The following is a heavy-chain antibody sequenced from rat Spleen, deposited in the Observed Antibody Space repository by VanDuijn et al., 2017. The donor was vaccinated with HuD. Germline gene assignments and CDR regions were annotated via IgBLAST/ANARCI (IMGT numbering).Heavy chain of an antibody. Sequence: EVQLQESGPGLVKPSQSLSLTCSVTGYSITSNYWGWIRKFPGNKMEWIGHISYSGSTSYNPSRKSRISITRDTSKNQFFLQLNSVTTEDTATYYCARTLRGTDYVMDAWGQGASVTVSS. J-gene: IGHJ4*01. D-gene: IGHD4-3*01. CDR1: GYSITSNY. CDR3: ARTLRGTDYVMDA. CDR2: ISYSGST. V-gene: IGHV3-1*01.